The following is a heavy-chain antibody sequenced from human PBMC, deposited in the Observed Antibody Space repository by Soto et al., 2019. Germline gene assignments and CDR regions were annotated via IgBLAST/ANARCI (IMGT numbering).Heavy chain of an antibody. D-gene: IGHD6-13*01. CDR2: ISGSGGSK. CDR3: ARXSGSIWSDAIXI. V-gene: IGHV3-23*01. J-gene: IGHJ3*02. Sequence: GGSLGLSCAASGFSFGRYAMNWVRQAPGKGLEWVSGISGSGGSKYSADSVKGRFTISRDTSKNTLYLLVNSLRADDTAVYYCARXSGSIWSDAIXIWGRGTMVXVSS. CDR1: GFSFGRYA.